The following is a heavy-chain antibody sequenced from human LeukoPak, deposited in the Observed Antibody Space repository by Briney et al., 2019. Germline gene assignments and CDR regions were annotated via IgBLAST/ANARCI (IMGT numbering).Heavy chain of an antibody. D-gene: IGHD7-27*01. J-gene: IGHJ4*02. CDR2: INSSGGST. V-gene: IGHV1-46*01. CDR1: GYTFTTYY. CDR3: ARDRGQLGIDY. Sequence: ASVKVSCKASGYTFTTYYMHWVRQAPGQGLEWMGLINSSGGSTNYAQKFQGRVTMTRDTSTSTVYMELSSLRSEDTAVYYCARDRGQLGIDYWGQGTLVTVSS.